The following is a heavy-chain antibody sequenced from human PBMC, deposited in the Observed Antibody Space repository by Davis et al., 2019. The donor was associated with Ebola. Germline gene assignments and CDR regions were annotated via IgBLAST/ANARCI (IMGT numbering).Heavy chain of an antibody. CDR1: GFTFRSYW. V-gene: IGHV3-7*03. J-gene: IGHJ6*02. Sequence: PGGSLRLSCAASGFTFRSYWMSWVRQASGKGLEWVAKIKEDGSEKLEVDSVKGRFTISRDNAKDSLYLQMNSLRAEDTAVYYCARGSRNMDVWGQGTTVTVSS. CDR2: IKEDGSEK. CDR3: ARGSRNMDV.